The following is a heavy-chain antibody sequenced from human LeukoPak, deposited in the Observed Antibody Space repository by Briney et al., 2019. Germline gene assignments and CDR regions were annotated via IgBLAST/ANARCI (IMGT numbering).Heavy chain of an antibody. Sequence: GGSLRLSCAASGFTFSSYAMHWVRRAPGKGLEWVAVISYDGSNKYYADSVKGRFTISRDNSKNTLYLQMNSLRAEDTAVYYCARGVGYLDYWGQGTLVTVSS. CDR3: ARGVGYLDY. J-gene: IGHJ4*02. CDR1: GFTFSSYA. CDR2: ISYDGSNK. V-gene: IGHV3-30*04.